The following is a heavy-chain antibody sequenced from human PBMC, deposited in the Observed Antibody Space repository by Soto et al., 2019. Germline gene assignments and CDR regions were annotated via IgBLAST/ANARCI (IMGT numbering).Heavy chain of an antibody. CDR2: TYYRSRWYS. D-gene: IGHD4-4*01. Sequence: SQTLSLTCALSGDSVSSNGAAWNWIRQSPSRGLEWLGRTYYRSRWYSDYAPSVKSRITVNPDTTQNQFSLQLNSVTPEYTAIYCCARDPPGFHSAFDFWGQGTLVTVSS. CDR3: ARDPPGFHSAFDF. CDR1: GDSVSSNGAA. V-gene: IGHV6-1*01. J-gene: IGHJ4*02.